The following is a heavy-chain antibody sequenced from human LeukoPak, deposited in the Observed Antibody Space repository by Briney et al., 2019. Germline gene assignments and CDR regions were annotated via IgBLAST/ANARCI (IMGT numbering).Heavy chain of an antibody. Sequence: SETLSLTCTVSGDSVSNGNYYWRWLRQPPGKALEWIGYIYYTGNTYYNPSLEGRVTISVDTSRNHFSVKLSSVTAADTAVYYCARSQNYYGSGDYWSQGTLVTVSS. CDR3: ARSQNYYGSGDY. J-gene: IGHJ4*02. CDR2: IYYTGNT. CDR1: GDSVSNGNYY. D-gene: IGHD3-10*01. V-gene: IGHV4-61*03.